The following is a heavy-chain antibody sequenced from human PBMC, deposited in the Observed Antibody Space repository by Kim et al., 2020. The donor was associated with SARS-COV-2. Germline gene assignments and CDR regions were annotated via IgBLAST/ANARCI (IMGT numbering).Heavy chain of an antibody. Sequence: SETLSLTCAVSGGSISSGGYSWSWIRQPPGKGLEWIGYIYHSGSTYYNPSLKSRVTISVDRSKNQFSLKLSSVTAADTAVYYCARVALSGYDRSRFFDYWGQGTLVTVSS. D-gene: IGHD5-12*01. CDR3: ARVALSGYDRSRFFDY. V-gene: IGHV4-30-2*01. CDR2: IYHSGST. J-gene: IGHJ4*02. CDR1: GGSISSGGYS.